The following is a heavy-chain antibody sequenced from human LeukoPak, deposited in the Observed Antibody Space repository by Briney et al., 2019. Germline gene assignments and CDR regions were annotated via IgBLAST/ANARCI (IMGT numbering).Heavy chain of an antibody. J-gene: IGHJ4*02. V-gene: IGHV4-34*01. D-gene: IGHD5-24*01. Sequence: PSETLSLTCAVYGGSSSGYYWSWIRQPPGKGLEWIGEINHSGSTNYNPSLKSRVTISVDTSKNQFSLKLSSVTAADTAVYYCAARGRRDGYNRVDYWGQGTLVTVSS. CDR2: INHSGST. CDR3: AARGRRDGYNRVDY. CDR1: GGSSSGYY.